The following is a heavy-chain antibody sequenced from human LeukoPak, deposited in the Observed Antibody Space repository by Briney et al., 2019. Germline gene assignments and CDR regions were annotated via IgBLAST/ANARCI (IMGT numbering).Heavy chain of an antibody. Sequence: GGSLRLSCAASGVTVTRNYMSWVRQAPGKGLEWVSLIYSGGATYYADYAMGRFTISTDNSKNTLYLQMNSLRAEDTAVYYWAREGRVVIGGFDIWGQGTMVTVSS. J-gene: IGHJ3*02. CDR1: GVTVTRNY. CDR2: IYSGGAT. D-gene: IGHD3-3*01. CDR3: AREGRVVIGGFDI. V-gene: IGHV3-66*01.